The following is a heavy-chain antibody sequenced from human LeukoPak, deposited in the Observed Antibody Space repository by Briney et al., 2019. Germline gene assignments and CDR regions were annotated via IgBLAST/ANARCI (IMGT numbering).Heavy chain of an antibody. CDR2: TKQDETEK. CDR3: ARNRQWLLADY. CDR1: GFAFTNYW. V-gene: IGHV3-7*04. Sequence: GGSLRLSCAASGFAFTNYWMSWVRQAPGKGLEWVANTKQDETEKHYADSVKGRFTISRDNAQNSLYLQMNSLRAEDTAVYFCARNRQWLLADYWGQGTVVTVSS. D-gene: IGHD3-22*01. J-gene: IGHJ4*02.